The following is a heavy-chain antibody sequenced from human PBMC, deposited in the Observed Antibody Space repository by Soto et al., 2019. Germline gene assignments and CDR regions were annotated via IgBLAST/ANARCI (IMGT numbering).Heavy chain of an antibody. V-gene: IGHV3-72*01. J-gene: IGHJ5*02. CDR2: SRNKANSYTT. Sequence: HPGGSLRLSCAASGFTFSDLYIDWVRQAPGKGLEWVGRSRNKANSYTTEYAASVKDRFTISRDDSKNSLYLQMNSLKAEDTAVYYCTRDASPFSGTSWFDPWGQGTLVTVSS. CDR3: TRDASPFSGTSWFDP. D-gene: IGHD3-10*01. CDR1: GFTFSDLY.